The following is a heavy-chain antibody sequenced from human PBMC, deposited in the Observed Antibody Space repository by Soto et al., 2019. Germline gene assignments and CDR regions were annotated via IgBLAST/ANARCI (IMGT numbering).Heavy chain of an antibody. CDR1: GFTFSSYG. CDR3: ASAGPPYGDSSNH. CDR2: IWYDGSNK. D-gene: IGHD4-17*01. J-gene: IGHJ5*02. Sequence: QVQLVESGGGVVQPGTSLRLSCAASGFTFSSYGMHWVRQAPGKGLEWVAVIWYDGSNKYYADSVQGRFTNSRDNSKNTLYLQMNSLRAEDTAVYYWASAGPPYGDSSNHWGQGTLVTVSS. V-gene: IGHV3-33*01.